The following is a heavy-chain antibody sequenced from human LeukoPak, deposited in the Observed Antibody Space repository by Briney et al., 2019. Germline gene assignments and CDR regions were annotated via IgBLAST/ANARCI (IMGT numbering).Heavy chain of an antibody. CDR2: ISFSGNT. CDR1: GGSISRSSYY. CDR3: ARFFSGYSSYYYYGMDV. J-gene: IGHJ6*02. Sequence: ASETLSLTCIVSGGSISRSSYYWGWIRQPPGKGPEWIGSISFSGNTYYNPSLNSRVTISVDTSKNHFSLRLTSVTAADTAVYYCARFFSGYSSYYYYGMDVWGQGTTVTVSS. V-gene: IGHV4-39*02. D-gene: IGHD5-12*01.